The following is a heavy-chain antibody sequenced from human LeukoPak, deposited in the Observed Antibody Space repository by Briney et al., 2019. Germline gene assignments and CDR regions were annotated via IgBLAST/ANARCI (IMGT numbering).Heavy chain of an antibody. V-gene: IGHV3-30*18. CDR3: AKEQQLDY. D-gene: IGHD6-13*01. J-gene: IGHJ4*02. CDR2: ISYDGSNK. Sequence: QPGRSLRLSCAASGFTFDDYGMHWVRQAPGKGLEWVAVISYDGSNKYYADSVKGRFTISRDNSKNTLYLQMNSLRAEDTAVYYCAKEQQLDYWGQGTLVTVSS. CDR1: GFTFDDYG.